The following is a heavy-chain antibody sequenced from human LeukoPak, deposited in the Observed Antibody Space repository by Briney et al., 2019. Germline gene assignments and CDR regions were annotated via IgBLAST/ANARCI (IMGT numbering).Heavy chain of an antibody. Sequence: SETLSLTCTVSGGSISSYYWSWIRQPPGKGLEWIGEINHSGSTNYNPSLKSRVTISVDTSKNQFSLKLSSVTAADTAVYYCARDFYGGNSGDYWGQGTLVTVSS. D-gene: IGHD4-23*01. CDR2: INHSGST. V-gene: IGHV4-34*01. CDR1: GGSISSYY. J-gene: IGHJ4*02. CDR3: ARDFYGGNSGDY.